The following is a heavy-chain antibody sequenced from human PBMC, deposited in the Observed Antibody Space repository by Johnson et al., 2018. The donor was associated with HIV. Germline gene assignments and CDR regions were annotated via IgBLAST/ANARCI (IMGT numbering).Heavy chain of an antibody. CDR3: AREGEWERRNRHAFDI. Sequence: EVQLVESGGGVVRPGGSLRLSCAASGFTFDDYGMRWVRQAPGTGLEWVSGITWYGGSTGYADPLTGTFPISRDNAKNSLYLQMNSLRAEDTALNYCAREGEWERRNRHAFDIWGQGTMVTVSS. D-gene: IGHD1-26*01. J-gene: IGHJ3*02. V-gene: IGHV3-20*04. CDR2: ITWYGGST. CDR1: GFTFDDYG.